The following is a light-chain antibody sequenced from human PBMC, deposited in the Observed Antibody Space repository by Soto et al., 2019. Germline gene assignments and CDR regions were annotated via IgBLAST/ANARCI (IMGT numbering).Light chain of an antibody. CDR1: SSDVGGYNY. Sequence: QSALTQPASVSGSPGQSITISCTGTSSDVGGYNYVSWYQQHPGKAPKLMIYDVSNRPSWVSNRFSGSQSGNTASLTISGLQAEDEADYYCSSYTSSSTYVVFGGGPKLTVL. CDR3: SSYTSSSTYVV. J-gene: IGLJ2*01. V-gene: IGLV2-14*01. CDR2: DVS.